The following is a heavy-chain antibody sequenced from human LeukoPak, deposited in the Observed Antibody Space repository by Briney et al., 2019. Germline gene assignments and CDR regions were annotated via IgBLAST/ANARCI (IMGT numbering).Heavy chain of an antibody. CDR1: GFTFSSYG. CDR3: ARDLTFGYSTSWAHLDY. CDR2: ISYDGSNK. Sequence: GGSLRLSCAASGFTFSSYGMHWVRQAPGKGLEWVAVISYDGSNKYYADSVKGRFTISRDNSKSTLYLQMNSLRAEDTAVYYCARDLTFGYSTSWAHLDYWGRGTLVTVSS. J-gene: IGHJ4*02. V-gene: IGHV3-30*03. D-gene: IGHD6-13*01.